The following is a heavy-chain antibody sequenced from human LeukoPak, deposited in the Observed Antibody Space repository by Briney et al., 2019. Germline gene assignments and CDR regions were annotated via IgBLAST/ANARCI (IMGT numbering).Heavy chain of an antibody. CDR1: SYTFTRYG. J-gene: IGHJ4*02. CDR2: ISGYNGNT. D-gene: IGHD1-26*01. V-gene: IGHV1-18*01. CDR3: ARSGRGTYYYFDL. Sequence: GASVKVSCKASSYTFTRYGISWVRQAPGQGLEWMGWISGYNGNTNYAQKFQGRVSMTADTSTSTAYMELRSLRSDDTAVYHCARSGRGTYYYFDLWGQGTLVTVSS.